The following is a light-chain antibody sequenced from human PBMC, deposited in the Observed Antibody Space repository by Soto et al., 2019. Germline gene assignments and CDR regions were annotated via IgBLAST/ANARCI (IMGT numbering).Light chain of an antibody. Sequence: EIVLTQSPATLSLSPGERATLSCRASQSVSSYLAWYQQTPGQAPRLLIYDASNRAIGIPARFSGSGSGTDFTLTISSLEPEDFAVYYCQQRNSWPPITFGQGTRLEIK. CDR3: QQRNSWPPIT. V-gene: IGKV3-11*01. CDR2: DAS. J-gene: IGKJ5*01. CDR1: QSVSSY.